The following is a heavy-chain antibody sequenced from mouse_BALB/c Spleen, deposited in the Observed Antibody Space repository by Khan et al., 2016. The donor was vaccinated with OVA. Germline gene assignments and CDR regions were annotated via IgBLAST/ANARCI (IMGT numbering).Heavy chain of an antibody. CDR1: GYTFTDYG. V-gene: IGHV1S137*01. CDR2: ITTYSGDT. Sequence: QVQLQQSGPDLVRPGVSVKISCKGSGYTFTDYGMHWVRQSPAKSLEWIGVITTYSGDTKYNQKFKGKATITVDKSSSTAYMDLARFTSEDSAIYYCARLTLRLDYWGQGTSVTVSS. D-gene: IGHD1-1*01. CDR3: ARLTLRLDY. J-gene: IGHJ4*01.